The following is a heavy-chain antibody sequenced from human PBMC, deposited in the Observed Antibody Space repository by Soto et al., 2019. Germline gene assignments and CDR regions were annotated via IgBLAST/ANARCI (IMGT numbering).Heavy chain of an antibody. Sequence: QLQLQESGPGLVKPSETLSLTCTVSGGSISSSSYYWGWVRQPPGKGLEWMGRIYYSGSTYYNPSLKHRVTISVDTSKNQSSQPLSSVTAADTSVYYCAGIYPYYYLRWGYRRDFDYWGHATLVTVSS. CDR1: GGSISSSSYY. CDR2: IYYSGST. V-gene: IGHV4-39*01. D-gene: IGHD3-16*02. J-gene: IGHJ4*01. CDR3: AGIYPYYYLRWGYRRDFDY.